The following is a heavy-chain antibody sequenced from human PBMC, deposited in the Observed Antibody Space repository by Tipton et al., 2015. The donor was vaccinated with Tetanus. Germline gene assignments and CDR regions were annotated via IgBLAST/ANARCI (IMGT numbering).Heavy chain of an antibody. V-gene: IGHV3-11*01. J-gene: IGHJ4*02. CDR2: ISGSSGDI. CDR3: AAALPGAPPPY. Sequence: SLRFSCAASGFILRDYYMSWIRQAPGKGLEWVSYISGSSGDIYHAGSVKGRFTTSRDNAKWSLYLQLDNLRAEDTAVYYCAAALPGAPPPYWGQGTLVTVSS. D-gene: IGHD6-25*01. CDR1: GFILRDYY.